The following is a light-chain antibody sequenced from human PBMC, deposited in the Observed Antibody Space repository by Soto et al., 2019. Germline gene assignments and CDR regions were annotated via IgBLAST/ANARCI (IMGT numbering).Light chain of an antibody. CDR2: GAS. J-gene: IGKJ1*01. Sequence: TVLTQSPGTLSLSPGERAALSCRASQSVSSDWLAWYQQKPGQPPRLLIYGASNRATGIPDRFSGSGSGIDFTLTIRRLEPEDFAFYFCQDYHGSPPTFGQGTMVEIK. CDR1: QSVSSDW. V-gene: IGKV3-20*01. CDR3: QDYHGSPPT.